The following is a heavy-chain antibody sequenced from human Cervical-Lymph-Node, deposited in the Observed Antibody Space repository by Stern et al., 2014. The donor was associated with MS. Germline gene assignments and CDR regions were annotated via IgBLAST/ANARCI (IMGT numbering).Heavy chain of an antibody. CDR1: GYDFRRYA. CDR2: INSATGDP. D-gene: IGHD2-21*01. CDR3: SSRGAGEFGVSPMGS. J-gene: IGHJ5*02. Sequence: QVQLVQSGSEWKPPGASVKVSCKASGYDFRRYAMNWVRQAPGPGLEWMGWINSATGDPLYAQGCEGRFVFSLDTSVRTAYLQIVSLKTEDTAIYYCSSRGAGEFGVSPMGSWGQGTLVTVSS. V-gene: IGHV7-4-1*01.